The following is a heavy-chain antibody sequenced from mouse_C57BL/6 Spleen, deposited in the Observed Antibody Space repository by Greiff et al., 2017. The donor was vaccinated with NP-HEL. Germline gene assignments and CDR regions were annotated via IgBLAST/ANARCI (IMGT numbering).Heavy chain of an antibody. CDR2: IYPGDGDT. CDR3: ARRGAAQASDY. Sequence: QVQLKQSGPELVKPGASVKISCKASGYAFSSSWMNWVKQRPGKGLEWIGRIYPGDGDTNYNGKFKGKATLTADKSSSTAYMQLSSLTSEDSAVYFCARRGAAQASDYWGQGTTLTVSS. D-gene: IGHD3-2*02. V-gene: IGHV1-82*01. J-gene: IGHJ2*01. CDR1: GYAFSSSW.